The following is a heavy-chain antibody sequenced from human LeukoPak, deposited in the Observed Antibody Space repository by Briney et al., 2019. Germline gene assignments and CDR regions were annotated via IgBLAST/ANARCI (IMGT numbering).Heavy chain of an antibody. J-gene: IGHJ4*02. CDR3: TRHPHGDFRDY. CDR1: GFTFSSYS. Sequence: PGGSLRLSCAASGFTFSSYSMNWVRQASGKGLEWVGRIRSKANSYATAYAASVKGRFTISRDDSKNTAYLQMNSLKTEDTAVYYCTRHPHGDFRDYWGQGTLVTVSS. CDR2: IRSKANSYAT. V-gene: IGHV3-73*01. D-gene: IGHD4-17*01.